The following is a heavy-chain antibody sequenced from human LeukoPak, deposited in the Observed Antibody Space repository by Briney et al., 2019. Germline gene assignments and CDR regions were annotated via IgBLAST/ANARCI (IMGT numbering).Heavy chain of an antibody. CDR1: GFTFSSYW. CDR2: INSDGSST. D-gene: IGHD6-13*01. Sequence: PGGSLRLSCAASGFTFSSYWMHWVRQAPGKGLVWVSRINSDGSSTSYADSVKGRFTISRDNAKNTLYLQMNSLRAEDTAVYYCAREGGHSSSWYYSEYNWFDPWGQGTLVTVSS. V-gene: IGHV3-74*01. J-gene: IGHJ5*02. CDR3: AREGGHSSSWYYSEYNWFDP.